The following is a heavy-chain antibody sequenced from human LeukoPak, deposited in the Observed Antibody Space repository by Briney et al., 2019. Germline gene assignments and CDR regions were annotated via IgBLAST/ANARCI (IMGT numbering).Heavy chain of an antibody. CDR1: GYSFTSYW. CDR2: ISPGDSDT. V-gene: IGHV5-51*01. CDR3: ARRRDLYSGSYYPFDY. Sequence: GESLKISCKGSGYSFTSYWIGWVRQMPGKGLEWMGIISPGDSDTRYSPSFQGQVTISADKSISTAYLQWSSLKASDTAMYYCARRRDLYSGSYYPFDYWGQGTLVTISS. D-gene: IGHD1-26*01. J-gene: IGHJ4*02.